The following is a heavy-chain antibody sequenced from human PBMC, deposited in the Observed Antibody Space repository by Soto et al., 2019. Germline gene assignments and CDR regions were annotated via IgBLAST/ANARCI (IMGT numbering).Heavy chain of an antibody. CDR1: GYSFSHDW. Sequence: GESLKISCKASGYSFSHDWIGWVRQIPGKGLEWMGIIYPSDSDTRYSPSFEGRVTISADKSINTAYLQWSSLKASDTAMYYCARLMVVATPAGWYDPWGQGTLVTVSS. CDR2: IYPSDSDT. D-gene: IGHD2-15*01. V-gene: IGHV5-51*01. CDR3: ARLMVVATPAGWYDP. J-gene: IGHJ5*02.